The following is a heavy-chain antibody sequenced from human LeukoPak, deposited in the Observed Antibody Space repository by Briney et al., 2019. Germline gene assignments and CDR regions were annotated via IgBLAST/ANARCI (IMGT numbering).Heavy chain of an antibody. CDR1: GGSINTYY. Sequence: SETLSLTCTVSGGSINTYYWSWIRQPPGRGLEWIGYIYDTGRTNYSPSLKGRVTISVDTSKNQLTLKLTSVTAADPAVYYCARVFTTWSFDFWGQGTLVTVSS. J-gene: IGHJ4*02. D-gene: IGHD1-14*01. CDR3: ARVFTTWSFDF. V-gene: IGHV4-59*13. CDR2: IYDTGRT.